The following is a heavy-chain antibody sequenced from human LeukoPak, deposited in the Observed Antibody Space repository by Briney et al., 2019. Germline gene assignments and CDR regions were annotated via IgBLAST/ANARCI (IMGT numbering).Heavy chain of an antibody. CDR1: GFTFSSYW. J-gene: IGHJ4*02. V-gene: IGHV3-74*01. CDR3: AKALGERMDGSGSLQYYFDY. Sequence: GGSLRLSCAASGFTFSSYWMHWVRQAPGKGLVWVSRINSDGSSTSYADSVKGRFTISRDNAKNSLYLQMNSLRAEDTALYYCAKALGERMDGSGSLQYYFDYWGQGTLVTVSS. D-gene: IGHD3-10*01. CDR2: INSDGSST.